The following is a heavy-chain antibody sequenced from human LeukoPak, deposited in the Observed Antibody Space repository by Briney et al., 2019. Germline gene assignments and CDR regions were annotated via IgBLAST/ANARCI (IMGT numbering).Heavy chain of an antibody. V-gene: IGHV3-23*01. Sequence: GGSLRLSCAASGFTFSSYAMSWVRQAPGKGLEWVSAISGSGGSTYYADSVKGRFTISRDNSKNALYLQMNSLRAEDTAVYYCAKLGIVVVVAATTWFDPWGQGTLVTVSS. D-gene: IGHD2-15*01. CDR3: AKLGIVVVVAATTWFDP. CDR2: ISGSGGST. J-gene: IGHJ5*02. CDR1: GFTFSSYA.